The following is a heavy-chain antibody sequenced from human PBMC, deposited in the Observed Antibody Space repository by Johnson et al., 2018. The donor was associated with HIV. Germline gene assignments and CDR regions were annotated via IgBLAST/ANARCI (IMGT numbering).Heavy chain of an antibody. CDR2: INWNGGST. J-gene: IGHJ3*02. D-gene: IGHD6-19*01. V-gene: IGHV3-NL1*01. CDR3: AKDLELSPGTARAVGGSFDI. CDR1: GFTFSSYG. Sequence: MLLVESGGGVVQPGRSLRLSCAASGFTFSSYGMHWVRQAPGKGLEWVSGINWNGGSTGYVDSVKGRFTISRDNSKNTLYLQMNSLRAEDTAVYYCAKDLELSPGTARAVGGSFDIWGQGTMVTVSS.